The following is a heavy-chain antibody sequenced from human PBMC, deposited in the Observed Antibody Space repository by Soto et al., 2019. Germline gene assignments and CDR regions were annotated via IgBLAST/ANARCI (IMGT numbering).Heavy chain of an antibody. Sequence: QVQLVQCGAEVKKPGSSVKVSCKASGGTVSSYAISWVRQAPGQGLEWMGGIIPIFGTANYAQKFQGRVTITADESTSTAYMELSSLRSEDTAVYYCAITSFRGAAAGRANYYYYGMDVWGQGTTVTVSS. CDR3: AITSFRGAAAGRANYYYYGMDV. J-gene: IGHJ6*02. D-gene: IGHD6-13*01. CDR1: GGTVSSYA. V-gene: IGHV1-69*01. CDR2: IIPIFGTA.